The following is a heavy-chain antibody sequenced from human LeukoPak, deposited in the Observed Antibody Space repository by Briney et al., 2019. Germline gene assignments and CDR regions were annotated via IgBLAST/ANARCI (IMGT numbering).Heavy chain of an antibody. Sequence: GGSLRLSCAASGFTFSNYWMSWVRQAPGKGLEWVANIKQDGSEKYYVDSVRGRFTISRDNAKNSLYLQMNSLRAEDTAVYYCARVEWGSGWCVDDYWGQGTLVTVSS. CDR3: ARVEWGSGWCVDDY. J-gene: IGHJ4*02. V-gene: IGHV3-7*01. CDR2: IKQDGSEK. CDR1: GFTFSNYW. D-gene: IGHD6-19*01.